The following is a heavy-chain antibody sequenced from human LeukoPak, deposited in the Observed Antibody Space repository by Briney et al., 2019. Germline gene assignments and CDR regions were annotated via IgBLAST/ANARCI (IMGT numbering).Heavy chain of an antibody. CDR2: NIPIFGTA. V-gene: IGHV1-69*13. D-gene: IGHD6-13*01. CDR3: ARDRKGGIAEDPYGMDV. J-gene: IGHJ6*02. Sequence: RASVKVSCKASGGAFSSYAISWVRQAPGQGLEWMGGNIPIFGTANYAQKFQGRVTITADESTSTAYMELSSLRSEDTAVYYCARDRKGGIAEDPYGMDVWGQGTTVTVSS. CDR1: GGAFSSYA.